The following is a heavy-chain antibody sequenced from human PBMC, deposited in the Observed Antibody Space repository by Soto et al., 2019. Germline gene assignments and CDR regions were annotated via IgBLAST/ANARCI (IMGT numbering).Heavy chain of an antibody. D-gene: IGHD3-3*02. CDR1: GGSFSGYY. Sequence: SETLSLTCAVYGGSFSGYYWSWIRQPPGKGLEWIGEINHSGSTNYNPSLKSRVTISVDTSKNQFSLKLSSVTAADTAVYYCARAPFSPAPYDYWGQGPLVTFSS. V-gene: IGHV4-34*01. CDR3: ARAPFSPAPYDY. J-gene: IGHJ4*02. CDR2: INHSGST.